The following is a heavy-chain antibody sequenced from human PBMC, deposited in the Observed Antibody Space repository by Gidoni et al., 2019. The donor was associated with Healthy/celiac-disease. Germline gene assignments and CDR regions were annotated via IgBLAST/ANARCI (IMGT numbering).Heavy chain of an antibody. Sequence: QVQLVQSGAEVKKPGASVKVSCKASGYTFTSYAMHWVRQAPGQRLEWMGWINAGNGNTKYSQKFQGRVTITRDTSASTAYMELSSLRSEDTAVYYCARADVLRYFDWLSAPYYFDYWGQGTLVTVSS. CDR1: GYTFTSYA. CDR3: ARADVLRYFDWLSAPYYFDY. V-gene: IGHV1-3*01. CDR2: INAGNGNT. D-gene: IGHD3-9*01. J-gene: IGHJ4*02.